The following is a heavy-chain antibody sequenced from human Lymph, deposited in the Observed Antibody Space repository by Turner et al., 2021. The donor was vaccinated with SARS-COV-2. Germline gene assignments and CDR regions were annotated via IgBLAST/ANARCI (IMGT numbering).Heavy chain of an antibody. V-gene: IGHV4-59*08. Sequence: QGQLQGSGPGLGKPSETLSLTCTVSGGSISSYYWSWIRQPPGKGLEWIGYIYYSGSTNYNPSLKSRVTISVDTSKNQFSLKLSSVTAADTAVYYCVLGFDYWGQGTLVTVSS. CDR1: GGSISSYY. CDR2: IYYSGST. J-gene: IGHJ4*02. D-gene: IGHD6-6*01. CDR3: VLGFDY.